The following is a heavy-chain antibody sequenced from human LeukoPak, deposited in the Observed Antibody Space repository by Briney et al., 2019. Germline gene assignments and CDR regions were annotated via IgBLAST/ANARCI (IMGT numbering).Heavy chain of an antibody. J-gene: IGHJ4*02. D-gene: IGHD3-22*01. V-gene: IGHV1-69*01. CDR2: IIPMFGRA. CDR3: ATDASIYDSRGYYYLR. CDR1: GGTFSRYT. Sequence: GASVKVSCKASGGTFSRYTISWVRQAPGQGLEWMGGIIPMFGRANYAQKFQGRLTITADESSTTAYMKLSGLRSEDTAVYYCATDASIYDSRGYYYLRWGQGTLVTVSS.